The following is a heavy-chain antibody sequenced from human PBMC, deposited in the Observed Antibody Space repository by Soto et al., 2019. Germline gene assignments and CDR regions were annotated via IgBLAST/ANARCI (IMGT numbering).Heavy chain of an antibody. D-gene: IGHD3-3*01. CDR1: GYTFTSYG. J-gene: IGHJ6*02. V-gene: IGHV1-18*01. CDR3: ARDRLRFLEWSQHGMDV. CDR2: ISAYNGNT. Sequence: QVQLVQSGAEVKKPGASVKVSCKASGYTFTSYGISWVRQAPGQGLEWMGWISAYNGNTNYAQKLQGRVTMTTDTSASXXYMELRSLRSDDTAVYYCARDRLRFLEWSQHGMDVWGQGTTVTVSS.